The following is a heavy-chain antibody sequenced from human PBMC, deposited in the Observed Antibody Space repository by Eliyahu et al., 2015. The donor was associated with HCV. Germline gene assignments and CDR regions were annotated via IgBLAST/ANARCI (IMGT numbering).Heavy chain of an antibody. Sequence: SVISGTGDVTKYADSVKGRFTISSDSSKDTVFLQMNSLRAEDTAIYYCVRDKIYLSSGHYYGMDVWGQGTTVTVSS. J-gene: IGHJ6*02. CDR3: VRDKIYLSSGHYYGMDV. V-gene: IGHV3-23*01. D-gene: IGHD3-9*01. CDR2: ISGTGDVT.